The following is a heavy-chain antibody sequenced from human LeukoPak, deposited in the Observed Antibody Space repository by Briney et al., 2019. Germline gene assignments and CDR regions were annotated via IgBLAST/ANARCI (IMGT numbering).Heavy chain of an antibody. J-gene: IGHJ4*02. V-gene: IGHV4-39*01. CDR1: GGSISSTSYY. CDR3: ASLFYSNYGDY. D-gene: IGHD4-11*01. CDR2: IYYSGST. Sequence: LTXXVSGGSISSTSYYWGWIRQPPGKGLEWIGSIYYSGSTYFNPSLKSRVTISVDTSKNQFSLKVSSVTAADTAMYYCASLFYSNYGDYWGQGTLVTVSS.